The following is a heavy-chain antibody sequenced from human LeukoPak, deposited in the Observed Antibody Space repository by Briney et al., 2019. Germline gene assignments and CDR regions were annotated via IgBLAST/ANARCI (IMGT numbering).Heavy chain of an antibody. CDR3: VIDSGFVPYYFTY. V-gene: IGHV3-15*01. CDR2: IKNKNSGRTT. CDR1: GFIFTNAW. Sequence: GGSLRLSCTASGFIFTNAWMHWVRQAPGKGLEWVGRIKNKNSGRTTNYIAPVKGRFTISRDDSRNTLYLEMDSLKTEDTAVYFCVIDSGFVPYYFTYWGQGTLVTVSS. D-gene: IGHD1-26*01. J-gene: IGHJ1*01.